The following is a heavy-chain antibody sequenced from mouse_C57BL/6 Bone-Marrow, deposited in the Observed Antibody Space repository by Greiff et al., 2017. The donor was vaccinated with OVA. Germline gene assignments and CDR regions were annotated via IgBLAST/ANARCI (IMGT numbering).Heavy chain of an antibody. Sequence: VQLKESGAELVRPGASVKLSCTASGFNIKDDYMHWVKQRPEQGLEWIGWIDPENGDTEYASKFQGKATITADTSSTTAYLQLSSLTSEDTAVYYCTTVYYDYGGDYWGQGTTLTVSS. J-gene: IGHJ2*01. CDR1: GFNIKDDY. V-gene: IGHV14-4*01. CDR2: IDPENGDT. D-gene: IGHD2-4*01. CDR3: TTVYYDYGGDY.